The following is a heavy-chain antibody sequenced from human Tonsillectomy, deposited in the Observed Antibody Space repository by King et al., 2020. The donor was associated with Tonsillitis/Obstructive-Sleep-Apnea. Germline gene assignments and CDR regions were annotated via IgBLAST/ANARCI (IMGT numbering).Heavy chain of an antibody. CDR2: IYYSGNT. CDR1: GGSISSGGYY. Sequence: QLQESGPGLVKPSQTLSLTCTVSGGSISSGGYYWSWIRQHPGKGLEWIGCIYYSGNTYYNPSLKSRLTISVYTSKNQFSLKLSSVTPADTAVYYCARGTTVKSFDYWGQGTLVTVSS. D-gene: IGHD4-17*01. CDR3: ARGTTVKSFDY. J-gene: IGHJ4*02. V-gene: IGHV4-31*03.